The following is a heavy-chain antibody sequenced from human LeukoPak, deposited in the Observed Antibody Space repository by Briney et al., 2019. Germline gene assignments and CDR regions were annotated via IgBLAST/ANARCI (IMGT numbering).Heavy chain of an antibody. D-gene: IGHD4-17*01. V-gene: IGHV3-7*05. CDR3: ARFPTGFDY. J-gene: IGHJ4*02. Sequence: GGSLRLSCAASGFTFSNYWMSWVRQAPGKGLEWVASIKGDGSEKYYVDSVKGRFTISRDDAKNSLYLQMNSLRAEDTAMYYCARFPTGFDYWGQGTLVTVSS. CDR2: IKGDGSEK. CDR1: GFTFSNYW.